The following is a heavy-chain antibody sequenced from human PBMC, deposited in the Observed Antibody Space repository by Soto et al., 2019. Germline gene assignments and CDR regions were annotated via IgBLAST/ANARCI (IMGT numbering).Heavy chain of an antibody. J-gene: IGHJ5*02. CDR1: GGSISSYY. CDR2: IYYSGRT. CDR3: ARHYGIAVAHNWFDP. D-gene: IGHD6-19*01. Sequence: SETLSLTCTVSGGSISSYYWSWIRQPPGKGLEWIGYIYYSGRTNYNPSLKSQVTISVDTSKNQFSRKLTSVTAADTAVYYCARHYGIAVAHNWFDPWGQGTLVTVSS. V-gene: IGHV4-59*08.